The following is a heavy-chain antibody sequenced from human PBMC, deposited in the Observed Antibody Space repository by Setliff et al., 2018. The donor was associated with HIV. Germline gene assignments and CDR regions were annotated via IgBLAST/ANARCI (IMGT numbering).Heavy chain of an antibody. J-gene: IGHJ6*03. V-gene: IGHV4-34*01. Sequence: PSETLSLTCAVYGGSFSGYYWNWIRQPPGKGLEWIGEINHSGSTNYNPSLKSRVTISVDSSKNQFSLKLSSLTAADTAVYYCVRHTRDTSLAHYYYYIDVWGKGTTVTVSS. D-gene: IGHD5-18*01. CDR1: GGSFSGYY. CDR2: INHSGST. CDR3: VRHTRDTSLAHYYYYIDV.